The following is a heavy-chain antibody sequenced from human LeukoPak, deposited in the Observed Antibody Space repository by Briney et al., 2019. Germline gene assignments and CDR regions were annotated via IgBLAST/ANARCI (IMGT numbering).Heavy chain of an antibody. D-gene: IGHD6-13*01. CDR2: IKQDGSEK. Sequence: QPGGSLRLSCAASGFTFSSYWMSWVRQAPGKGLEWVANIKQDGSEKYYVDSVKGRFTISRDNAKNSLYLQMNSLRAEDTAVYYCASQWGIAAAGTGFDYWGQGTLVTVSS. CDR1: GFTFSSYW. J-gene: IGHJ4*02. CDR3: ASQWGIAAAGTGFDY. V-gene: IGHV3-7*01.